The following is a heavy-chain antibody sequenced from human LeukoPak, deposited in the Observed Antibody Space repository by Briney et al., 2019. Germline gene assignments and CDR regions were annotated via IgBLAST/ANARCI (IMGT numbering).Heavy chain of an antibody. Sequence: SETLSLTCTVSGGSISSSSYYWGWIRQPPGKGLEWIGSIYYSGSTYYNSSLKSRVTISVDTSKNQFSLKLSSVTAADTAVYYCARATVTTPFGYWGQGTLVTVSS. CDR1: GGSISSSSYY. V-gene: IGHV4-39*01. D-gene: IGHD4-17*01. J-gene: IGHJ4*02. CDR3: ARATVTTPFGY. CDR2: IYYSGST.